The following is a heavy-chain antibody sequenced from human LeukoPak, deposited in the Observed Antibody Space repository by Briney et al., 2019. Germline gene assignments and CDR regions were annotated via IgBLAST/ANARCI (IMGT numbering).Heavy chain of an antibody. CDR2: IYYIGST. D-gene: IGHD4-17*01. J-gene: IGHJ4*02. V-gene: IGHV4-59*08. CDR1: GGSISSYY. Sequence: PSETLSLTCTVSGGSISSYYWSWIRQPPGKGLEWIGYIYYIGSTNYNPSLKSRVTISVDTSKNQFSLKLRSVTAADPAVYYCARLYAHGDPARREDYWGQGTLVTVSS. CDR3: ARLYAHGDPARREDY.